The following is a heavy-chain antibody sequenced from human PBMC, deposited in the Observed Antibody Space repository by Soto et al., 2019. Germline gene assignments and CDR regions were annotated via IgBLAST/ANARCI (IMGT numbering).Heavy chain of an antibody. CDR1: GGTFSSYA. Sequence: GASVKVSCKASGGTFSSYAISWVRQAPGQGLEWMGGIIPIFGTANYAQKFQGRVTITADESTSTAYMELSSLRSEDTAVYYCARVPIPCSGGSCYPYYFAYWGQGTLVTVSS. V-gene: IGHV1-69*13. D-gene: IGHD2-15*01. CDR3: ARVPIPCSGGSCYPYYFAY. CDR2: IIPIFGTA. J-gene: IGHJ4*02.